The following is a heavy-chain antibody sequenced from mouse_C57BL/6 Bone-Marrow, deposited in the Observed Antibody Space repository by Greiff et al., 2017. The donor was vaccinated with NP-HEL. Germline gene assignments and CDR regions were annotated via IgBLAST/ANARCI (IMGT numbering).Heavy chain of an antibody. CDR3: ARDGKSDY. CDR1: GYSITSGYY. Sequence: EVQRVESGPGLVKPSQSLSLTCSVTGYSITSGYYWNWIRQFPGNKLEWMGYISYDGSNNYNPSLKNRISITRDTSKNQFFLKLNSVTTEDTATYYCARDGKSDYWGQGTTLTVSS. V-gene: IGHV3-6*01. CDR2: ISYDGSN. J-gene: IGHJ2*01. D-gene: IGHD4-1*01.